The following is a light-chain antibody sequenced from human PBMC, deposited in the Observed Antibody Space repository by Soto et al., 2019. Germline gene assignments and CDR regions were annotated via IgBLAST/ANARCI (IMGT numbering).Light chain of an antibody. CDR1: QSISSY. CDR3: QQSYSTVL. J-gene: IGKJ5*01. Sequence: DIQMTQSPSSLSASVGDRVTITCRASQSISSYLNWYQQKPGKAPKLLIYAASSLQSGVPSRFSGSGSGTDFTLTISSLQPEDFATYYCQQSYSTVLFGPGTRLEIK. V-gene: IGKV1-39*01. CDR2: AAS.